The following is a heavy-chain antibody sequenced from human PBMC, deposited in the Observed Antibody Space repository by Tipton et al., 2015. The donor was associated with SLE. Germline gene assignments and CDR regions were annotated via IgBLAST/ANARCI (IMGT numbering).Heavy chain of an antibody. CDR3: AKGGSDSSWYWRN. CDR1: GFSFRYTW. D-gene: IGHD6-13*01. J-gene: IGHJ4*01. V-gene: IGHV3-7*01. Sequence: SLRLSCAASGFSFRYTWMTWVRQVPGKGLEWVANIKEDGSEKFYVDSVKGRFTISRDNAKNVLFLQMNSLRVEDEAVYYCAKGGSDSSWYWRNWGQGTLVTVSS. CDR2: IKEDGSEK.